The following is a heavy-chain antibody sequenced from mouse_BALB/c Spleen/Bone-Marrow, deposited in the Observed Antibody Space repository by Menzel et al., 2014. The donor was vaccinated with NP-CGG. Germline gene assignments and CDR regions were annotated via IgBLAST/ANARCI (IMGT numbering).Heavy chain of an antibody. CDR1: GFDIKDTY. J-gene: IGHJ4*01. D-gene: IGHD4-1*01. V-gene: IGHV14-3*02. Sequence: VQLQQSGAELVKPGASVKLSCTASGFDIKDTYMHWVKQRPGQGLEWIGRIDPANGNTKYDPKFQGKATITADTSSNTAYLQLSSLTSEDTAVEYCARWENYAMDYWGQGTSVTVSS. CDR3: ARWENYAMDY. CDR2: IDPANGNT.